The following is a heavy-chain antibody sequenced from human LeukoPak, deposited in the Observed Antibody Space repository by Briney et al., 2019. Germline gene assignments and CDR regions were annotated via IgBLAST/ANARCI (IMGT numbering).Heavy chain of an antibody. CDR3: ARDSSGALRYYYYYMDV. CDR1: GYTFTSYY. J-gene: IGHJ6*03. Sequence: ASVKVSCKASGYTFTSYYMHWVRQAPGQGLEWMGIINPSGGGTSYAQKFQGRVTMTRDMSTSTVYMELSSLRSEDTAVYYCARDSSGALRYYYYYMDVWGKGTTVTVSS. D-gene: IGHD6-19*01. V-gene: IGHV1-46*01. CDR2: INPSGGGT.